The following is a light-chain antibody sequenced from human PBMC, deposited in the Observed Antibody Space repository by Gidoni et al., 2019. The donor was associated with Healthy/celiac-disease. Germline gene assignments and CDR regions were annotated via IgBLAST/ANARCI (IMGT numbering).Light chain of an antibody. V-gene: IGKV3-20*01. CDR2: GAS. J-gene: IGKJ1*01. CDR1: QSVSSSY. Sequence: EIVLTQSPGTLSLSPGERATLSCRASQSVSSSYLAWYQQRPGQAPRLLISGASSRATGIPDRFSGSGSGTDFTLTISRLEPEDFAVYYCQQYDSSTWTFGQGTKVEIK. CDR3: QQYDSSTWT.